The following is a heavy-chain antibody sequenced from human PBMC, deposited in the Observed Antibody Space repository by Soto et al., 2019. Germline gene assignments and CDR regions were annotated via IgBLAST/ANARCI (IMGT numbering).Heavy chain of an antibody. J-gene: IGHJ4*02. D-gene: IGHD2-2*01. CDR2: ISATGGST. V-gene: IGHV3-23*01. Sequence: PGGSLRLSCAGSGFTFASYVMTWVRRAPWKGLEWVSSISATGGSTYYAGSVKGRFTISRDNSNNTLYLQMNSLRAEDTAIYYCANAEHPSNTIGFDDWRQGTPV. CDR3: ANAEHPSNTIGFDD. CDR1: GFTFASYV.